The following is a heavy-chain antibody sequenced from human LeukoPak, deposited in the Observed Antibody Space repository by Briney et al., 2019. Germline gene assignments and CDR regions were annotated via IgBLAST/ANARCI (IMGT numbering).Heavy chain of an antibody. J-gene: IGHJ5*02. CDR2: ISSSSSYI. Sequence: GGSLRLSCAASGFTFDDYTMHWVRQAPGKGLEWVSSISSSSSYIYYADSVKGRFTISRDNAKNSLYLQMNSLRAEDTAVYYCARYGWFDPWGQGTLVTVSS. CDR3: ARYGWFDP. CDR1: GFTFDDYT. V-gene: IGHV3-21*01. D-gene: IGHD3-10*01.